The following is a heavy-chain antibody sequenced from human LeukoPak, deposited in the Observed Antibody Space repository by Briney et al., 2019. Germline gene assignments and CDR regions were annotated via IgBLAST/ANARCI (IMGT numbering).Heavy chain of an antibody. Sequence: PSETLSLTCTVSGDSISSSSSYWGWIRQPPGKGLEWIGSIYYSGNTYYNTSLKSRVTISVDTSKNQFSLKLSSVTAADTAVYYCARVPDGYNFPHFDYWGQGTLVTVSS. CDR2: IYYSGNT. V-gene: IGHV4-39*07. D-gene: IGHD5-24*01. CDR3: ARVPDGYNFPHFDY. J-gene: IGHJ4*02. CDR1: GDSISSSSSY.